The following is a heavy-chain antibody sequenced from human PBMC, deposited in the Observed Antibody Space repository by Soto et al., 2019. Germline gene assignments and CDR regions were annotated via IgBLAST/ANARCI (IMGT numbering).Heavy chain of an antibody. Sequence: GGSLRLSCAASGFTFDDYAMHWVRQAPGKGLEWVSGISWNSGTMAYADSVKGRFTLSRDNAKNSLYLQMNSLRPEDTALYYCAKDTEAWQWRYFDYWGQGTPVTVSS. CDR3: AKDTEAWQWRYFDY. D-gene: IGHD6-19*01. CDR2: ISWNSGTM. CDR1: GFTFDDYA. J-gene: IGHJ4*02. V-gene: IGHV3-9*01.